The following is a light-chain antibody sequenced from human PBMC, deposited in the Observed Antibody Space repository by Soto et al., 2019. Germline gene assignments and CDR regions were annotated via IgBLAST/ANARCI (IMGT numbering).Light chain of an antibody. CDR1: SSNIGSNT. CDR3: AAWDDSLTAFV. CDR2: YHN. V-gene: IGLV1-44*01. J-gene: IGLJ1*01. Sequence: QSVLTQPPSASGTPGQRVTISCSGSSSNIGSNTVSWYQQLPGAAPKLLIYYHNQRPSGVPDRFSGSKSGTSASLAIRGLQADDEAEYFCAAWDDSLTAFVFGTGTKLTVL.